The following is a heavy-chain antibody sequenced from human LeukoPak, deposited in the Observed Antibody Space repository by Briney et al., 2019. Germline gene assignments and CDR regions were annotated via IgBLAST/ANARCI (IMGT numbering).Heavy chain of an antibody. J-gene: IGHJ4*02. D-gene: IGHD3-10*01. V-gene: IGHV3-30-3*01. CDR2: ISYDGSNK. CDR1: GFTFSSYA. CDR3: ARDRHFREYYYGWGIYY. Sequence: PGGSLRLSCAASGFTFSSYAMHWVRQAPGKGLEWVAVISYDGSNKYYADSVKGRFTISRDNSKNTLYLQINSLRAEDTAVYYCARDRHFREYYYGWGIYYWGRGPLVPVSS.